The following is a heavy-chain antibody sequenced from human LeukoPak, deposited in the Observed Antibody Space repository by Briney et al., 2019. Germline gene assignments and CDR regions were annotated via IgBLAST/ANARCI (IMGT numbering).Heavy chain of an antibody. J-gene: IGHJ4*02. Sequence: SETLSLTCAVYGGSFSGYYWSWIRQPPGKGLEWIGEINHSGSTNYNPSLKSRVTISVDTSKNQFSLKLSSVTAADTAVYYCARRTRLRWMQVDWGQGTLVTVSS. CDR2: INHSGST. V-gene: IGHV4-34*01. CDR1: GGSFSGYY. D-gene: IGHD4-23*01. CDR3: ARRTRLRWMQVD.